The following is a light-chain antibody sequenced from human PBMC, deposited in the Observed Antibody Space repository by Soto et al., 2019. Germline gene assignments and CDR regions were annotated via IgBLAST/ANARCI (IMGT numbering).Light chain of an antibody. CDR1: QSVNIT. V-gene: IGKV3-15*01. J-gene: IGKJ4*01. CDR3: QHYVNWPLT. CDR2: GAS. Sequence: EIVLTQSPGTLSLSPGERAILSYRASQSVNITLAWYQQKPGQTPRLLIFGASIRATGVPARFSGSGSGTDFTLTINSLQSEDFAVYYCQHYVNWPLTFGGGTKVDNK.